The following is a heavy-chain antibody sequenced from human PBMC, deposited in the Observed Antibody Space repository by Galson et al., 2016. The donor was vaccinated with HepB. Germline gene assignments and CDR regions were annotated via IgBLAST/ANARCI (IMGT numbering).Heavy chain of an antibody. Sequence: SLRLSCAASRFTFSGSGVYWVRQASGKGLEWVGRIRSKANTYATAYGASVIGRFTISRDDSKNTAYLQMNSLKTKDTAVYYCTRLGCSGGSCYGDYWGQGTLVTVSS. D-gene: IGHD2-15*01. CDR3: TRLGCSGGSCYGDY. V-gene: IGHV3-73*01. CDR1: RFTFSGSG. J-gene: IGHJ4*02. CDR2: IRSKANTYAT.